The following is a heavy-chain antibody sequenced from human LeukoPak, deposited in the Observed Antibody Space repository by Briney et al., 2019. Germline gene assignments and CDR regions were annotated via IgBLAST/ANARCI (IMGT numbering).Heavy chain of an antibody. CDR1: GFTFSSYS. V-gene: IGHV3-48*01. D-gene: IGHD5-18*01. CDR3: ARGPYSHHYYYYYIDV. Sequence: GGSLRLSCAASGFTFSSYSMNWVRQAPGKGLEWVSYISSSSSTIYYADSVKGRFTISRDNDKNSLDLQMNSLRAEDTAVYYCARGPYSHHYYYYYIDVWGKGTTVTISS. CDR2: ISSSSSTI. J-gene: IGHJ6*03.